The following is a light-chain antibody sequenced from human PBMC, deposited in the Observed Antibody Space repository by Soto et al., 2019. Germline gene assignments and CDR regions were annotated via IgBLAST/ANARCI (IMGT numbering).Light chain of an antibody. CDR3: QKYYSSPHT. V-gene: IGKV1-27*01. CDR1: QGITNY. J-gene: IGKJ4*01. CDR2: AAS. Sequence: DIQMTQSPSSLSASVGDRVPITCRASQGITNYLAWYQQKPGKVPKLLIYAASTLQSGVPSRFSGSGSVTDFTLTISSLQPDDVATYYCQKYYSSPHTFGGGTKVESK.